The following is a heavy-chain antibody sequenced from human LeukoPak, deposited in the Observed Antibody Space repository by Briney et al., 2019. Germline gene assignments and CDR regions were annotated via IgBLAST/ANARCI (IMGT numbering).Heavy chain of an antibody. CDR3: AKDQHSSGWSPYPDY. CDR1: GFTFSSYG. D-gene: IGHD6-19*01. CDR2: IWYDGSNK. Sequence: GGSLRLSCAASGFTFSSYGMHWVRQAPGKGLEWVAVIWYDGSNKYYADSVKGRFTISRDNSKNTLYLQMNSLRAEDTAVYYCAKDQHSSGWSPYPDYWGQGTLVTVSS. J-gene: IGHJ4*02. V-gene: IGHV3-33*06.